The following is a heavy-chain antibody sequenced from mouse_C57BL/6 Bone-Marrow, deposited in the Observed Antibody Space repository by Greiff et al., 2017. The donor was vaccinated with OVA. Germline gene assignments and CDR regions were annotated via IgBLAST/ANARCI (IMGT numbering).Heavy chain of an antibody. Sequence: QVQLQQSGAELAKPGASVKLSCKASGYTFTSYWMHWVKQRPGQGLEWIGYINPSSGYTKYNQKFKDKATLTADKSSSTSYMQLSSLTYEDSAVYYCSRHLRLHRNAMYVWGQGTSVTGSS. CDR3: SRHLRLHRNAMYV. CDR2: INPSSGYT. D-gene: IGHD3-2*02. J-gene: IGHJ4*01. CDR1: GYTFTSYW. V-gene: IGHV1-7*01.